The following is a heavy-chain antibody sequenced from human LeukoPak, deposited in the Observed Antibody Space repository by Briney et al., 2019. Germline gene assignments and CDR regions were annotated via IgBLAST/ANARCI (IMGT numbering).Heavy chain of an antibody. CDR3: ATPIPWWSSSRFDAFDI. J-gene: IGHJ3*02. V-gene: IGHV1-24*01. D-gene: IGHD6-13*01. CDR1: GYTLTELS. CDR2: FDPEDGET. Sequence: ASVKVSCKVSGYTLTELSMHWVRQAPGKGLEWMGGFDPEDGETIYAQKFQGRVTMTEDTSTDAAYMELSSLRSEDTAVYYCATPIPWWSSSRFDAFDIWGQGTMVTVSS.